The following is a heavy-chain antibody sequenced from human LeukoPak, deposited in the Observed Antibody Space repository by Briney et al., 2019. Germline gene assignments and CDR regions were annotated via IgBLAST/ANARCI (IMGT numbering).Heavy chain of an antibody. V-gene: IGHV4-59*01. CDR3: ARDSQYYDFWSGPYGMDV. Sequence: PSETLSLTCTVSGGSISSCYWSWIRQPPGKRLEWIGYIYYSGSTNYNPSLKSRVTISVDTSKNQFSLKLSSVTAADTAVYYCARDSQYYDFWSGPYGMDVWGQGTTVTVSS. J-gene: IGHJ6*02. CDR2: IYYSGST. CDR1: GGSISSCY. D-gene: IGHD3-3*01.